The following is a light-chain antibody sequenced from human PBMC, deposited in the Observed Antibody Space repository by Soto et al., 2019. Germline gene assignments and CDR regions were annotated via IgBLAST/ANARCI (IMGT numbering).Light chain of an antibody. V-gene: IGKV3-11*01. Sequence: EIVLTQSPATLSLSPGETATLSCRASQSISSNLAWYQQKPGQAPRLLIYDASNRATGIPGRFSGSGSGTDFTLTISSLEPEDFAVYYCQQRSKWPLTFGGGTKVEIK. J-gene: IGKJ4*01. CDR1: QSISSN. CDR3: QQRSKWPLT. CDR2: DAS.